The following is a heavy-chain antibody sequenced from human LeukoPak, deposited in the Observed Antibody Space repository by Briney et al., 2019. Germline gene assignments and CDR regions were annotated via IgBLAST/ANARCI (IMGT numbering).Heavy chain of an antibody. Sequence: PSQTLSLTCTVSGGSISSGSYYWSWIRQPAGKGLEWIGRIYTSGSTNYNPSLKSRVTISVDTSKNQFSLKLSSVTAADTAVYYCARDAPPGIGVGATDYWGQGTLVTVSS. CDR2: IYTSGST. CDR3: ARDAPPGIGVGATDY. J-gene: IGHJ4*02. CDR1: GGSISSGSYY. V-gene: IGHV4-61*02. D-gene: IGHD1-26*01.